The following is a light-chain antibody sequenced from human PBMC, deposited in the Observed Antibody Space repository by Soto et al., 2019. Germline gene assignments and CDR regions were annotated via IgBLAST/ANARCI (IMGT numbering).Light chain of an antibody. CDR1: SSDVGGYNS. J-gene: IGLJ1*01. V-gene: IGLV2-8*01. CDR2: EVS. CDR3: SSYAGSNNYV. Sequence: QYALTQPPSASGSPGQSVTISCTGTSSDVGGYNSVSWYQHHPGKAPKLMIYEVSKRPSGVPDRFSGSKSANTASLTVSWLQAEDEADYYCSSYAGSNNYVFGTGTKVTVL.